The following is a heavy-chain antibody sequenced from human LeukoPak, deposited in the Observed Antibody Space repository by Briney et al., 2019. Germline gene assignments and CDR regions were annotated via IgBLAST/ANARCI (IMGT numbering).Heavy chain of an antibody. CDR2: INPNNGDT. Sequence: ASVKVSCKASGYTFTDYYIYWVRQAHGQGLEWMGWINPNNGDTNYAQEFQGRVTMTRDTSISTAYMELSRLRSDDTAVYYCARARDGYNLYVYWGQGTLVTVSS. CDR3: ARARDGYNLYVY. V-gene: IGHV1-2*02. CDR1: GYTFTDYY. D-gene: IGHD5-24*01. J-gene: IGHJ4*02.